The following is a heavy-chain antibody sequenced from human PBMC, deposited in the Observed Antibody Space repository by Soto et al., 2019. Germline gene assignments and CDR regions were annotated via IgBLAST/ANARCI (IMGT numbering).Heavy chain of an antibody. CDR3: SAGTDRYDY. CDR2: ISYDGSNK. D-gene: IGHD2-15*01. Sequence: GGSLRLSCAASGFTFSSYGMHWVRQAPGKGLEWVAVISYDGSNKYYADSVKGRFTISRDNSKNTLYLQMNSLRAEDTAVYYCSAGTDRYDYWGQGTLVTISS. J-gene: IGHJ4*02. CDR1: GFTFSSYG. V-gene: IGHV3-30*03.